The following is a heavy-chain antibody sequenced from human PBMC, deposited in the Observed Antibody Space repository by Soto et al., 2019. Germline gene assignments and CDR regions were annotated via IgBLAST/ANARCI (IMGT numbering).Heavy chain of an antibody. CDR3: ARGSWGGDGIDV. D-gene: IGHD3-16*01. J-gene: IGHJ6*02. CDR2: VYYTGTT. V-gene: IGHV4-59*01. Sequence: SETLSLTCTVSGGSISSYFYIWVRQPPGKGLEWIGSVYYTGTTDYNPSLKSRVTISVDTSKTQFSLNLRSVTAADTAVYYCARGSWGGDGIDVCGQGTTLTVSS. CDR1: GGSISSYF.